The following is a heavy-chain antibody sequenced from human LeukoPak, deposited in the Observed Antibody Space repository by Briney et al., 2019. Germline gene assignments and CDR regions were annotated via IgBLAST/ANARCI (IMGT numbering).Heavy chain of an antibody. CDR3: ARIQGPTQWLVLHGNWFDP. CDR1: GGSFSGYY. Sequence: KPSETLSLTCAVYGGSFSGYYWSWIRQPPGKGLEWIGYIYYSGSTNYNPSLKSRVTISVDTSKNQFSLKLSSVTAADTAVYYCARIQGPTQWLVLHGNWFDPWGQGTLVTVSS. D-gene: IGHD6-19*01. V-gene: IGHV4-59*01. CDR2: IYYSGST. J-gene: IGHJ5*02.